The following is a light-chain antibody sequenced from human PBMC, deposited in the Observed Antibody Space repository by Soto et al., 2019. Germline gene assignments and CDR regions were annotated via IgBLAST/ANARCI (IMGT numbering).Light chain of an antibody. CDR3: QQSYSFTYT. CDR2: AAS. V-gene: IGKV1-39*01. Sequence: DIQMTQSPSSLSASVGDRVVITCRASQTINNYLNWYQQKTGEAPKLLIYAASTLQSGVPSRFSGSESGTDFSLAISSLQPEDFATYFCQQSYSFTYTFGQGTNLVIK. J-gene: IGKJ2*01. CDR1: QTINNY.